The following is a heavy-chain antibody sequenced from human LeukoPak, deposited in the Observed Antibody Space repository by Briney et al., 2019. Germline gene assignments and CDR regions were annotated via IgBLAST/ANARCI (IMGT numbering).Heavy chain of an antibody. D-gene: IGHD3-3*01. Sequence: IWYDGSNKYYADSVKGRFTISRDNSKNTLYLQMNSLRAEDTAVYYCARESSGAWSGYFDYWGQGTLVTVSS. J-gene: IGHJ4*02. CDR3: ARESSGAWSGYFDY. V-gene: IGHV3-33*01. CDR2: IWYDGSNK.